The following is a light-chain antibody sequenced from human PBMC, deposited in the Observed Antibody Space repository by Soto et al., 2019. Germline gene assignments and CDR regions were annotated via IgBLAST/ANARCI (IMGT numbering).Light chain of an antibody. Sequence: DIQMTQSPSSLSASVGDRVTITCRPSQDIRNDLGWFQLKPGKAPKRLIYDASTLQSGVPSRFSGSRSGTEFTLTISSLQPEDFATYYCLQHNSYPLTFGQGTKVDI. CDR2: DAS. CDR1: QDIRND. J-gene: IGKJ1*01. CDR3: LQHNSYPLT. V-gene: IGKV1-17*01.